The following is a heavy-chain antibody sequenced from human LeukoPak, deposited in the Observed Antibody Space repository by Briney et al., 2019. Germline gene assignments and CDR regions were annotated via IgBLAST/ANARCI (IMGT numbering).Heavy chain of an antibody. Sequence: PSETLSLTCTVSGGSISSYYWSWIQQPPGKGLEWIGYIYYSGSTNYNPSLKSRVTISVDTSKNQFSLKLSSVTAADTAVYYCASLTGADWYFDLWGRGTLVTVSS. CDR1: GGSISSYY. D-gene: IGHD7-27*01. CDR2: IYYSGST. CDR3: ASLTGADWYFDL. J-gene: IGHJ2*01. V-gene: IGHV4-59*01.